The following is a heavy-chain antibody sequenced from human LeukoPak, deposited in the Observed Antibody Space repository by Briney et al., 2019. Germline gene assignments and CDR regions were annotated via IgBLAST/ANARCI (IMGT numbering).Heavy chain of an antibody. CDR2: INGKRGDT. D-gene: IGHD7-27*01. V-gene: IGHV1-2*02. CDR3: ARDHDWGVDY. Sequence: ASVRVSCKASGFTFTDHYMHWVRQAPGQGLEWMGWINGKRGDTNYAQNFQDRVTMTRDTSTSTVYMELSRLTVDDTAVYYCARDHDWGVDYWGQGTLVTVSS. J-gene: IGHJ4*02. CDR1: GFTFTDHY.